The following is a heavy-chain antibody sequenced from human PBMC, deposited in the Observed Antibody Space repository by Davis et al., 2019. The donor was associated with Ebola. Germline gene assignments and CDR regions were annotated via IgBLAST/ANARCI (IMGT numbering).Heavy chain of an antibody. D-gene: IGHD2-8*02. V-gene: IGHV5-51*01. CDR3: ARHDRLNTGRGGLDY. J-gene: IGHJ4*02. CDR1: GYIFTTYW. Sequence: PGGSLRLSCKTSGYIFTTYWIGWVRQKPGKGLEWMGIVFPGDSDTRYSPSFQGHITISADRSITTAYLHWNSLEASDTAIYYCARHDRLNTGRGGLDYWGQGTLVTVSS. CDR2: VFPGDSDT.